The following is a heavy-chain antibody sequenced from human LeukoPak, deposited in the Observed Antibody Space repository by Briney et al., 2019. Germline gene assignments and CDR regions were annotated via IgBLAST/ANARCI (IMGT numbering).Heavy chain of an antibody. Sequence: ASVKVSCKASGYTFTNYGISWVRQAPGQGLEWMGWINTYNGNTNYAQKFQGRVTMTTDTSTSTAYMELRSLRSDDTAVYYCARNSPRDVAGRQFLPGILSLLSQCDNCFDPWGQRTLVSDSS. V-gene: IGHV1-18*04. J-gene: IGHJ5*02. CDR2: INTYNGNT. CDR1: GYTFTNYG. D-gene: IGHD1-26*01. CDR3: ARNSPRDVAGRQFLPGILSLLSQCDNCFDP.